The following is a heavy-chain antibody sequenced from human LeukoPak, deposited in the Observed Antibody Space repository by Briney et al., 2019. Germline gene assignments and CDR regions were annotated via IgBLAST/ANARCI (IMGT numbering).Heavy chain of an antibody. CDR2: IKQDGSEK. D-gene: IGHD2-15*01. V-gene: IGHV3-7*03. J-gene: IGHJ4*02. CDR3: AREDCSGGSCYFDY. Sequence: PGKSLRLSCAASGFTFSSYGMHWVRQAPGKGLEWVANIKQDGSEKYYVDSVQGRFTISRDNAKNSLYLQMNSLRAEDTAVYYCAREDCSGGSCYFDYWGQGTLVTVSS. CDR1: GFTFSSYG.